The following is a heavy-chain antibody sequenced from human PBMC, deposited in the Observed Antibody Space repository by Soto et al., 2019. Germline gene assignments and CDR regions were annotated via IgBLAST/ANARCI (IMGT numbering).Heavy chain of an antibody. CDR2: IYSGGST. CDR3: GRVFAGNWNDDPSGGAFDL. J-gene: IGHJ3*01. V-gene: IGHV3-53*04. Sequence: GSLRLCCAACGFTVSSNYMSWVRQDPGKGLEWVSVIYSGGSTYYADSVKGRFTISRHNSTSTPYMELSSLSSEDTAVYYCGRVFAGNWNDDPSGGAFDLWGQGTKVTVSS. D-gene: IGHD1-1*01. CDR1: GFTVSSNY.